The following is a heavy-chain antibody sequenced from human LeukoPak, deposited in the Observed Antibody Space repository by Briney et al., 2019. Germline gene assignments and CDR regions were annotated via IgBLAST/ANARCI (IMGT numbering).Heavy chain of an antibody. CDR3: ARDREPVNDAFDI. J-gene: IGHJ3*02. CDR1: GFTFSSYW. CDR2: IKQDGSEK. D-gene: IGHD1-14*01. V-gene: IGHV3-7*01. Sequence: GGSLRLSCAASGFTFSSYWMSWVRQAPGKGLEWVANIKQDGSEKYVDSVKGRFTISRDNAKNSLYLQMNSLRAEDTAVYYCARDREPVNDAFDIWGQGTMVTVSS.